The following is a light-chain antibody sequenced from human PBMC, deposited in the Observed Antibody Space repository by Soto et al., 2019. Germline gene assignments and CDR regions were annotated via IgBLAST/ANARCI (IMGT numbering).Light chain of an antibody. CDR2: GAS. V-gene: IGKV3D-20*02. CDR3: QHRMNWPLT. CDR1: QSVSSSY. J-gene: IGKJ5*01. Sequence: EIVLTQSPGTLSLSPGERATLSCRSSQSVSSSYLAWYQPTPGQAPRLLIYGASSRATGIPARFSGSGSETDFTLTISSLEPEDFAVYYCQHRMNWPLTFGQGTRLEIK.